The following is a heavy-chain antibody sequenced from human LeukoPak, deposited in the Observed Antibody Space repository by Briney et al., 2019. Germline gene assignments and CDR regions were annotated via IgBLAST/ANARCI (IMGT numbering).Heavy chain of an antibody. CDR1: GYTFTSYG. J-gene: IGHJ4*02. Sequence: VASVKVSCKASGYTFTSYGISWVRQAPGQGLEWMGWISAYNGNTNYAQKLQGRVTMTTDTSTSTAYMELRSLRSDDTAVYYCARGGGYCSSTSCPLPDYWGQGTLVTVSS. CDR2: ISAYNGNT. CDR3: ARGGGYCSSTSCPLPDY. V-gene: IGHV1-18*01. D-gene: IGHD2-2*01.